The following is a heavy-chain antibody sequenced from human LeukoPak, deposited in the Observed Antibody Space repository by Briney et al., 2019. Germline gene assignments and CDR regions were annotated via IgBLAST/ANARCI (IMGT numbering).Heavy chain of an antibody. D-gene: IGHD2-15*01. J-gene: IGHJ4*02. V-gene: IGHV5-10-1*01. Sequence: GESPKISCKGSGYNFASYWISWVRQMPGKGLEWMGRIDPSDSYTDYSPSFQGHVTMSADKSISTAYLQWSSLKATDTAMYYCARPDCSGGNCYLLIYWGQGSLVTVSS. CDR3: ARPDCSGGNCYLLIY. CDR2: IDPSDSYT. CDR1: GYNFASYW.